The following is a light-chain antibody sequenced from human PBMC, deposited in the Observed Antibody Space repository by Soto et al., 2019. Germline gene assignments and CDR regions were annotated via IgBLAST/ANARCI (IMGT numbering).Light chain of an antibody. V-gene: IGLV1-40*01. CDR2: ANS. CDR1: SSNIGAGYD. Sequence: QSVLTQPPSVSGAPGQRVTISCTGSSSNIGAGYDIHWYQQLPGSAPKLLIYANSNRPSGVPDRFSGSRPGTSASLAITGLQAEDEADYSCQSYDSSLSGFYVFGTGTKVTVL. J-gene: IGLJ1*01. CDR3: QSYDSSLSGFYV.